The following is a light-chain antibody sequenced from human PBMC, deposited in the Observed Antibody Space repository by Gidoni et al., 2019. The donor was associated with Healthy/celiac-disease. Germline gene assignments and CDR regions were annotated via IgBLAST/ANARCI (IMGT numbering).Light chain of an antibody. J-gene: IGLJ1*01. V-gene: IGLV3-1*01. CDR2: QDS. CDR1: KLGNNS. CDR3: QALDSSAYV. Sequence: SYELTQPPSVAVAPGQTASITCTGDKLGNNSACRYQQQPGQSPVLVIYQDSKRPSGIPERFSGSNSGNTAPLTISGTQAMDEADYYCQALDSSAYVFGTGTKVTVL.